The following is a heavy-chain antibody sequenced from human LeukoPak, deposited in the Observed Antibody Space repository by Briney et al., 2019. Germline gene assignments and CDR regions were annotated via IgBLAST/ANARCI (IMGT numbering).Heavy chain of an antibody. J-gene: IGHJ3*02. D-gene: IGHD1-26*01. CDR3: AKDDLHSGSWEIGAFDI. CDR2: IRYDGSNK. CDR1: GFTFHEYW. Sequence: PGGSLRLSCAASGFTFHEYWMSWVRQAPGKGLEWVAFIRYDGSNKYYADSVKGRFTISRDNSKNTLYLQMNSLRAEDTAVYYCAKDDLHSGSWEIGAFDIWGQGTMVTVSS. V-gene: IGHV3-30*02.